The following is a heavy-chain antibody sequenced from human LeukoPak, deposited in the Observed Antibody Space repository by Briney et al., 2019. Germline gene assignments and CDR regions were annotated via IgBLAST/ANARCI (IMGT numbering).Heavy chain of an antibody. CDR1: GFTFSSYW. D-gene: IGHD1-26*01. V-gene: IGHV3-74*01. CDR3: ARLQRYRGPFDY. CDR2: INSDGSFT. J-gene: IGHJ4*02. Sequence: GGSLRLSCAASGFTFSSYWMHWVRQAPGKGQVWVSRINSDGSFTSCADSVKGRFTISRDNAKNTLYLQMNRLRAEDTAVYYCARLQRYRGPFDYWGQGTLVTVSS.